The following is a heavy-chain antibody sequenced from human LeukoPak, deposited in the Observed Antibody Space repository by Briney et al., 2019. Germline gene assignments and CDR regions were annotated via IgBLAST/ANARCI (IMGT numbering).Heavy chain of an antibody. CDR3: ARCSRGTSVGMDV. J-gene: IGHJ6*02. CDR2: IYYSGNT. V-gene: IGHV4-59*08. CDR1: GGSFSGYY. Sequence: SETLSLTCAVYGGSFSGYYWSWIRQPPGKGLEWIGYIYYSGNTNYNPSLKSRVTISLDTSKNQLSLKLTSVTAADTAVYYCARCSRGTSVGMDVWGQGTTVTVSS. D-gene: IGHD1-1*01.